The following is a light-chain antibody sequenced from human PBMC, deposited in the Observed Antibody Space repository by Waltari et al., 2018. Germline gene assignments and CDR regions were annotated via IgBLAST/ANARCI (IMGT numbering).Light chain of an antibody. CDR1: SSDVGAYNY. V-gene: IGLV2-8*01. Sequence: QSALTQPPSASGSPGQSVTISCTGTSSDVGAYNYVSWYQQYQDKAPKLMIYEFTKRPSGVPDRFSGSKSGNTASLTVAGLQAEDEADYYCISYAGNNKYVLGAGTKVTVL. CDR3: ISYAGNNKYV. J-gene: IGLJ1*01. CDR2: EFT.